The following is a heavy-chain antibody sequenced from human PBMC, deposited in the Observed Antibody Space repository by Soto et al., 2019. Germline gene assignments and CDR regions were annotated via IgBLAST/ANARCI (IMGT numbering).Heavy chain of an antibody. CDR3: ARDFRGTYYYDSSARRNWFDP. D-gene: IGHD3-22*01. J-gene: IGHJ5*02. Sequence: SVKVSCKASGGTFSSYAISWVRQAPGQGLEWMGGIIPIFGTANYAQKFQGRVTITADESTSTAYMELSSLRSEDTAVYYCARDFRGTYYYDSSARRNWFDPWGQGTLVTVSS. CDR1: GGTFSSYA. CDR2: IIPIFGTA. V-gene: IGHV1-69*13.